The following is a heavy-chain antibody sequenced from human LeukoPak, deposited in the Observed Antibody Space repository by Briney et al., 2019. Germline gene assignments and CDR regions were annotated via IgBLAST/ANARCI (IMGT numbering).Heavy chain of an antibody. Sequence: PSETLSLTSTVSGGSISSYYWSWIRQPPGKGLEWIGYIYYSGSTNYNPSLKSRVTISVDTSKNQFSLKLSSVTAADTAVYYCARGSRYCSGGSCFYGMDVWGQGTTVTVSS. V-gene: IGHV4-59*01. CDR2: IYYSGST. CDR1: GGSISSYY. CDR3: ARGSRYCSGGSCFYGMDV. D-gene: IGHD2-15*01. J-gene: IGHJ6*02.